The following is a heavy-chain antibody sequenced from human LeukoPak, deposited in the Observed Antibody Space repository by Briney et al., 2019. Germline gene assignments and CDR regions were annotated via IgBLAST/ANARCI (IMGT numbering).Heavy chain of an antibody. CDR2: IKQDGSEK. CDR3: AREVAARRLGSWVDP. Sequence: GGSLRLSCAASGFTFSSYWMSWVRQAPGNGLEWVANIKQDGSEKYYVDSVKGRFTISRDNAKNSLYLQMNSLRAEDTAVYYCAREVAARRLGSWVDPWGQGALVTVSS. J-gene: IGHJ5*02. V-gene: IGHV3-7*01. CDR1: GFTFSSYW. D-gene: IGHD6-6*01.